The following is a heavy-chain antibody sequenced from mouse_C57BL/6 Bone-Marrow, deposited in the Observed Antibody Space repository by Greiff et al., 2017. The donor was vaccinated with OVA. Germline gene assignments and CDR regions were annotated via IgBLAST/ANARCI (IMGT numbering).Heavy chain of an antibody. Sequence: QVQLQQSGPELVKPGASVKISCKASGYSFTSYYIHWVKQRPGQGLEWIGWIYPGSGNTKYNEKFKVKATLTADTSSSTAYMQLSSLTSEDSAVYYCARLSNYVGWYFDVWGTGTTVTVSS. CDR2: IYPGSGNT. V-gene: IGHV1-66*01. CDR3: ARLSNYVGWYFDV. CDR1: GYSFTSYY. J-gene: IGHJ1*03. D-gene: IGHD2-5*01.